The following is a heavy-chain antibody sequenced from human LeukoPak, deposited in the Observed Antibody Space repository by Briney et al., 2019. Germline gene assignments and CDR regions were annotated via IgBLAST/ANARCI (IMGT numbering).Heavy chain of an antibody. J-gene: IGHJ2*01. CDR2: INPTGGST. V-gene: IGHV1-46*01. Sequence: ASVKVSCKASGYTFTSYYMHWVRQAPGQGLEWMGLINPTGGSTGYAQKFQGRVTMTTDTSTSTAYMELRSLRSDDTAVYYCARDGAYSGSPPRYWYFDLWGRGTLVTVSS. CDR3: ARDGAYSGSPPRYWYFDL. D-gene: IGHD1-26*01. CDR1: GYTFTSYY.